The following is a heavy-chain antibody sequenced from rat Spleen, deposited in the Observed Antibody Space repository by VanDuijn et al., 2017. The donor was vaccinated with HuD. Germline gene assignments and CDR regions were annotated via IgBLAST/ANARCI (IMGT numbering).Heavy chain of an antibody. V-gene: IGHV2-72*01. CDR2: MWAGGGT. Sequence: QVQLKESGPGLVQPSQTLSLTCTVSGFSLTTYHVSWVRQPPGKSLVWMGAMWAGGGTNYNSAVQSRLSISRDTSTSQVFLKMNSLQPEDTGTYYCARHDYSGDVDFDYWGQGVMVTVSS. D-gene: IGHD1-1*01. CDR3: ARHDYSGDVDFDY. J-gene: IGHJ2*01. CDR1: GFSLTTYH.